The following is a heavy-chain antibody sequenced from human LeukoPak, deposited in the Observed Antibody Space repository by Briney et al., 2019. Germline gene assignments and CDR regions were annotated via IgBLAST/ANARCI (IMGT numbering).Heavy chain of an antibody. D-gene: IGHD6-19*01. CDR1: GDSINSNNYY. Sequence: SETLSLTCTVSGDSINSNNYYWGWIRQPPGKGLEWIGSIYDSGSTNYNPSLKSRVTISVDTSKNQFSLKLSSVTAADTAVYYCACHSSGWGDFDYWGQGTLVTVSS. CDR3: ACHSSGWGDFDY. J-gene: IGHJ4*02. V-gene: IGHV4-39*07. CDR2: IYDSGST.